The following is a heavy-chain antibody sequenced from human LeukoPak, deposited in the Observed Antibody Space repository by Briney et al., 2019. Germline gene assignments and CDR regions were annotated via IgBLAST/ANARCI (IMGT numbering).Heavy chain of an antibody. CDR3: ASLTTVTTRSWFDP. CDR1: GGSFSGYY. J-gene: IGHJ5*02. D-gene: IGHD4-17*01. V-gene: IGHV4-34*01. Sequence: SETLSLTCAVYGGSFSGYYWSWIRQPPGKGLEWIGEINHSGSTNYNPSLKSRVTISVVTSKNQFSLKLSSVTAADTAVYYCASLTTVTTRSWFDPWGQGTLVTVSS. CDR2: INHSGST.